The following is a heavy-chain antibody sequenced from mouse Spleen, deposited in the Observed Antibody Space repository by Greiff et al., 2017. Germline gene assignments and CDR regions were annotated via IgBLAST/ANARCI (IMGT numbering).Heavy chain of an antibody. V-gene: IGHV2-5*01. J-gene: IGHJ4*01. D-gene: IGHD2-5*01. Sequence: QVQLKESGPGLVQPSQSLSITCTVSGFSLTSHGVHWVRQSPGKGLEWLGVIWRGGSTDYNAAFMSRLSITKDNSKSQVFFKMNSLQADDTAIYYCAKTYSNYSYYYAMDYWGQGTSVTVSS. CDR1: GFSLTSHG. CDR3: AKTYSNYSYYYAMDY. CDR2: IWRGGST.